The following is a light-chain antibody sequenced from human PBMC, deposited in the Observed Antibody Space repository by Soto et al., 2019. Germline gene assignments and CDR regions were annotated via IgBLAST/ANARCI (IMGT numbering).Light chain of an antibody. J-gene: IGKJ5*01. CDR2: DAS. CDR1: QSVSSY. Sequence: ETVLTQSPATLSLSPGERATLSCRASQSVSSYLAWYQQKPGQAPRLLIYDASNRATGIPARFSGSGSGTDFTLTISSLEPEDFAVYYCQSGVTFGQGTRLEIK. CDR3: QSGVT. V-gene: IGKV3-11*01.